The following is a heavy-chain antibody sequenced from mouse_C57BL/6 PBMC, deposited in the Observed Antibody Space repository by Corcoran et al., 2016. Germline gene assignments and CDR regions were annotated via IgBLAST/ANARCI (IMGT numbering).Heavy chain of an antibody. V-gene: IGHV1-26*01. CDR3: ARMNYYGSSDFDY. Sequence: EVQLQQSGPELVKPGASVKISCKASGYTFTDYYMHWVKQSHGKSLEWIGDINPNNGGTSYNQKFKGKATLTVDKSSSTAYMELRSLTSEDSAVYYCARMNYYGSSDFDYWGQGTTLTVSS. CDR1: GYTFTDYY. J-gene: IGHJ2*01. CDR2: INPNNGGT. D-gene: IGHD1-1*01.